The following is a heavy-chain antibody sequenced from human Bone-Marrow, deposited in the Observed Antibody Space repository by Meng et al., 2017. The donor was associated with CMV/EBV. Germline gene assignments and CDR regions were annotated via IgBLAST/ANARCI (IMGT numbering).Heavy chain of an antibody. CDR1: GGTFSSYT. V-gene: IGHV1-69*02. Sequence: SVKVSCKASGGTFSSYTISWVRQAPGQGLEWMGRIIPILGIANYAQKFQGRVTITADKSTSTAYMELSSLRSEDTAVYYCARVLNYDFWSDTSTVHAFDIWGQGTMVTVSS. CDR3: ARVLNYDFWSDTSTVHAFDI. J-gene: IGHJ3*02. D-gene: IGHD3-3*01. CDR2: IIPILGIA.